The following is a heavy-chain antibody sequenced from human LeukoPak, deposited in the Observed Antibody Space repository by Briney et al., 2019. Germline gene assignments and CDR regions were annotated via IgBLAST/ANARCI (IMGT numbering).Heavy chain of an antibody. CDR2: IWSDGSNR. CDR1: GFTFSSYG. J-gene: IGHJ6*02. Sequence: GGSLRLSCAASGFTFSSYGMHWVRQAPGKGLEWVAVIWSDGSNRYYADSVKGRFTISRDNSKNTLYLQMNSLRAEDTAVYYCVREGEYFDSLTGYSKYYGMDVWGQGTTVTASS. D-gene: IGHD3-9*01. V-gene: IGHV3-33*01. CDR3: VREGEYFDSLTGYSKYYGMDV.